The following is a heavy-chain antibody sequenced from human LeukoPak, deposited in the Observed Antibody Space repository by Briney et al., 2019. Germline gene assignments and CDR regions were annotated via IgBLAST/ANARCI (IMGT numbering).Heavy chain of an antibody. J-gene: IGHJ6*03. Sequence: GGSLRLSCAASEFTFVRYAMNWVRQAPGKGLEWVSYIGSSSFKIGYADSVKGRFTISRDNSKNSLYLQMDSLRVEDTAVYYCVRAPSYGSSWYYYMDVWGKGTTVTVSS. CDR3: VRAPSYGSSWYYYMDV. V-gene: IGHV3-48*03. CDR1: EFTFVRYA. CDR2: IGSSSFKI. D-gene: IGHD6-13*01.